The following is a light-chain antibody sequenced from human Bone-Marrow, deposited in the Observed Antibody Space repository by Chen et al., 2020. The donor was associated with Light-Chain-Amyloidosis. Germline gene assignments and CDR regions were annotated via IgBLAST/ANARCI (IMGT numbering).Light chain of an antibody. J-gene: IGLJ3*02. CDR3: QVWDRSSDRPV. V-gene: IGLV3-21*02. Sequence: SYVLTPPSSVSVATGQTATIACGGNNIGSTSVHWYQHTPGQAPLLVVYDDSDRRSGIPARLSGSNSGTTATLTISRVEAGDAADYYCQVWDRSSDRPVFGGGTKLTVL. CDR2: DDS. CDR1: NIGSTS.